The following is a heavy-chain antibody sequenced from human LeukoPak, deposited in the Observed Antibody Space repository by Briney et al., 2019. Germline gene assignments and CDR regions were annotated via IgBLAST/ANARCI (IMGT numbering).Heavy chain of an antibody. V-gene: IGHV3-66*03. J-gene: IGHJ6*03. CDR3: AKDLYCSSTSCYRDYYYYYYMDV. D-gene: IGHD2-2*01. Sequence: GGSLRLSCTVSGFTVSSNSMSWVRQAPGKGLEWVSFIYSDNTHYSDSVKGRFTISRDNSKNTLYLQMNSLRAEDTAVYYCAKDLYCSSTSCYRDYYYYYYMDVWGKGTTVTVSS. CDR2: IYSDNT. CDR1: GFTVSSNS.